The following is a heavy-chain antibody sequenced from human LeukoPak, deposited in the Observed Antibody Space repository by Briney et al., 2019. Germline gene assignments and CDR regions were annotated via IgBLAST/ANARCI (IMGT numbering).Heavy chain of an antibody. CDR3: ARLVYGVLRAFWFDP. J-gene: IGHJ5*02. CDR1: GGSISSYY. Sequence: PSETLSLTCTVSGGSISSYYWSWIRQPPGKGLEWIGYIYYSGSTNYNPSLKSRVTMSVDTSKNQFSLKLSSVTAADTAVYYCARLVYGVLRAFWFDPWGQGTLVTVSS. V-gene: IGHV4-59*12. CDR2: IYYSGST. D-gene: IGHD5/OR15-5a*01.